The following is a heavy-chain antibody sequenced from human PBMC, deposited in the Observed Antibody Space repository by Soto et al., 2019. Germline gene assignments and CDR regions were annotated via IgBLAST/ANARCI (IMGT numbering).Heavy chain of an antibody. CDR2: IYYSGST. CDR1: GGSISSYY. CDR3: ARVMGIAARQVDYYYYGMDV. D-gene: IGHD6-6*01. Sequence: SETLSLTCTVSGGSISSYYWSWIRQPPGKGLEWIGYIYYSGSTNYNPSLKSRVTISVDTSKNQFSLKLSSVTAADTAVYYCARVMGIAARQVDYYYYGMDVWGQGTTVTVSS. V-gene: IGHV4-59*01. J-gene: IGHJ6*02.